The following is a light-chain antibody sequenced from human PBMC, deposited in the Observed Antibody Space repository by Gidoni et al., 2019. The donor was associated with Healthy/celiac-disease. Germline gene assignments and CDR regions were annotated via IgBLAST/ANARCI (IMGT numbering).Light chain of an antibody. J-gene: IGKJ4*01. V-gene: IGKV3-15*01. Sequence: EIVMTQSPATLSMSPGERATLSCRASQSVSSNLAWYQQKPGQAPRLLIYGASTRATGIPARFSGSVSGTEFTLTLSSLQSEDFAVYYCQQYNNWPPLTFGGGTKVEIK. CDR3: QQYNNWPPLT. CDR1: QSVSSN. CDR2: GAS.